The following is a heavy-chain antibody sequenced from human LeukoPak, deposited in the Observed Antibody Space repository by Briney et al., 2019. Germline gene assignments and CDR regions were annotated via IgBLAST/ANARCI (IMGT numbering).Heavy chain of an antibody. CDR2: IHDDGIVT. CDR3: ARGRGWVDH. Sequence: GGSLRLSCAASGFTFTAYAMSWFRQTPEKGLEWVANIHDDGIVTHYVDSVEGRFTISRDNARNSVNLQLNSLRVEDTALYYCARGRGWVDHWGQGTLVTVSS. V-gene: IGHV3-7*01. J-gene: IGHJ4*02. CDR1: GFTFTAYA. D-gene: IGHD3-16*01.